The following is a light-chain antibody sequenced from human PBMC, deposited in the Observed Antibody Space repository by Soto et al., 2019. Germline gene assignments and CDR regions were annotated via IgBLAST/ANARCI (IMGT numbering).Light chain of an antibody. V-gene: IGKV3-11*01. Sequence: EVVLTQSPATLTLSPGEGATLTSRASQSVSTYLARYQQKPGQPPSNRIYDASTRATGIPARFSGSGSGADFTLTISSLEPEDFAVYYCLQRSDWWTFGQGTKVDIK. CDR1: QSVSTY. J-gene: IGKJ1*01. CDR2: DAS. CDR3: LQRSDWWT.